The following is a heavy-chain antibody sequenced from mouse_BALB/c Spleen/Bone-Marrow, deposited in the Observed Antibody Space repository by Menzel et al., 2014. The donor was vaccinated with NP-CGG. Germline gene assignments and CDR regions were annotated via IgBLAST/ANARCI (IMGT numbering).Heavy chain of an antibody. CDR2: INPNIGGT. CDR3: ARGRFAY. CDR1: GYTFTEYT. V-gene: IGHV1-18*01. J-gene: IGHJ3*01. Sequence: VQLQQSGPELVKPGASVEISCKTSGYTFTEYTIHWMKQSHGKSLEWIGNINPNIGGTTYNQKFKGKATLTVDMSSSTAYMDLRSLTSEDSAVYYCARGRFAYWGQGTLVTVPA.